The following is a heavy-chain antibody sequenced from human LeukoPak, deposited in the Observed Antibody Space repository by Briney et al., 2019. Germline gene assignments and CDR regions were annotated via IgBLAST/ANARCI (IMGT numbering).Heavy chain of an antibody. J-gene: IGHJ4*02. V-gene: IGHV4-30-2*01. CDR3: ASLSPWRQGFDY. CDR1: GGSISSGGYS. D-gene: IGHD3-16*02. CDR2: IYHSGST. Sequence: SETLSLTCTVSGGSISSGGYSWSWIWQPPGKGLEWIGYIYHSGSTYYNPSLKSRVTISVDRSKNQFSLKLSSVTAADTAVYYCASLSPWRQGFDYWGQGTLVTVSS.